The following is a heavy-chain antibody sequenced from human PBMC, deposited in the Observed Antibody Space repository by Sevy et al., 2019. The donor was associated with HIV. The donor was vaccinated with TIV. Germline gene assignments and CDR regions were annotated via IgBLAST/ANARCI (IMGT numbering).Heavy chain of an antibody. CDR2: ISAYNGNT. J-gene: IGHJ5*02. CDR3: AGDYPLDIVVVPAAGGGWFDP. CDR1: GYTFTSYG. Sequence: ASVKVSCKASGYTFTSYGISWVRQAPGQGLEWMGWISAYNGNTNYAQKLQGRVTMTTDKSTGTAYMELRSLRSDDTAVYYCAGDYPLDIVVVPAAGGGWFDPWGQGTLVTVSS. V-gene: IGHV1-18*01. D-gene: IGHD2-2*03.